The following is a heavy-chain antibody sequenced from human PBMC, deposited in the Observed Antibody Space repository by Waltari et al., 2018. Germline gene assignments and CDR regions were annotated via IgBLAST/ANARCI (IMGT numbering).Heavy chain of an antibody. J-gene: IGHJ2*01. CDR2: INSGGDT. Sequence: EVQLVESGRGLIQPGGSLRLSCAASGFTVSNYYISWVAQAPGKGLEWVSVINSGGDTHYADSVKGRFTISRDNSKNTIYLQLNTLRAEDTALYYCARDVAGYYYFDLWGRGTLVTV. CDR1: GFTVSNYY. CDR3: ARDVAGYYYFDL. V-gene: IGHV3-53*01.